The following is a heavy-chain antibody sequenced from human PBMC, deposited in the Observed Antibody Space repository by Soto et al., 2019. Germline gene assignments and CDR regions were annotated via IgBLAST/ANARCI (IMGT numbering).Heavy chain of an antibody. D-gene: IGHD4-17*01. J-gene: IGHJ2*01. CDR1: GYTFTSYG. V-gene: IGHV1-18*01. CDR3: ARVPDYGDSRYFDL. CDR2: ISAYNGNT. Sequence: QVQLVQSGAEVKKPGASVKGSCKASGYTFTSYGISWVRQAPGQGLEWMGWISAYNGNTNYAQKLQGSVTMTTDTSTRTAYMELRRLRSDDTAVYDCARVPDYGDSRYFDLWGRGTLVSDSS.